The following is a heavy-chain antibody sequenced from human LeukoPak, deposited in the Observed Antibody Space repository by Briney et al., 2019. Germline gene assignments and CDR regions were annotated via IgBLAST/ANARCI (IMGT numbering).Heavy chain of an antibody. CDR2: IIPIFGTA. CDR3: ARGPQIGPYYMDV. CDR1: GGTFSSYA. Sequence: ASVKVSCKASGGTFSSYAISWVRQAPGQGPEWMGGIIPIFGTANYAQKFQGRVTITTDESTSTAYMELSGLRSEDTAVYYCARGPQIGPYYMDVWGKGTTVTVSS. V-gene: IGHV1-69*05. J-gene: IGHJ6*03.